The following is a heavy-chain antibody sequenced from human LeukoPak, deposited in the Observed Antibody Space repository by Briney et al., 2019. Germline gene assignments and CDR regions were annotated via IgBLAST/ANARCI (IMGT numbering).Heavy chain of an antibody. CDR3: ARGVSDYVWGSYRSGSNWFDP. D-gene: IGHD3-16*02. V-gene: IGHV4-34*01. CDR1: GGSISSYY. Sequence: SETLSLTCAVSGGSISSYYWSWIRQPPGKGLEWVGEINHSGSTNYNPSLKSRVTISVDTSKNQFSLKLNSVTAADTAVYYCARGVSDYVWGSYRSGSNWFDPWGQGTLVTVSS. J-gene: IGHJ5*02. CDR2: INHSGST.